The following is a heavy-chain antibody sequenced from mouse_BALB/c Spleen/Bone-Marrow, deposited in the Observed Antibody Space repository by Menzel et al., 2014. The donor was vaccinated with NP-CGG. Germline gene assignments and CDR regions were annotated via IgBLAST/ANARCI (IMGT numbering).Heavy chain of an antibody. CDR1: GYTFTDNY. CDR2: IRNNANGYRT. Sequence: EVMLEESGGDLVQPGGSLRLSCATSGYTFTDNYMSWVRQPPGKALEWLGFIRNNANGYRTDNSASVKGRFTVSRDNSHSILYLQMSTLRAEDSAVYYCASDSEWFAYWGQGTLVTVSA. V-gene: IGHV7-3*02. CDR3: ASDSEWFAY. J-gene: IGHJ3*01.